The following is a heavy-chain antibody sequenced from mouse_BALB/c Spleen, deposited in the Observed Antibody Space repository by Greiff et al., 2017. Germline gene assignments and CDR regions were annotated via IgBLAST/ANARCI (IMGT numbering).Heavy chain of an antibody. CDR1: GYTFTSYW. D-gene: IGHD2-3*01. J-gene: IGHJ4*01. V-gene: IGHV1-87*01. CDR2: IYPGDGDT. Sequence: VQLVESGAELARPGASVKLSCKASGYTFTSYWMQWVKQRPGQGLEWIGAIYPGDGDTRYTQKFKGKATLTADKSSSTAYMQLSSLASEDSAVYYCARWLLPYYYAMDYWGQGTSVTVSS. CDR3: ARWLLPYYYAMDY.